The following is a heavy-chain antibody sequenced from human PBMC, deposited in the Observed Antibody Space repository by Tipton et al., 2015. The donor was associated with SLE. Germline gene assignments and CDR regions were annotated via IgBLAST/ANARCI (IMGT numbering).Heavy chain of an antibody. D-gene: IGHD2/OR15-2a*01. CDR2: ISSSGDTI. V-gene: IGHV3-48*03. Sequence: SLRLSCAASGFTFSRYEMNWVRQAPGKGLEWVSYISSSGDTIYYADSVKGRFTIPRDNAKNSLFLQMNSLRAEDSSIYYCVRGTTSYFSAFDIWGQGTMAIVSS. CDR1: GFTFSRYE. CDR3: VRGTTSYFSAFDI. J-gene: IGHJ3*02.